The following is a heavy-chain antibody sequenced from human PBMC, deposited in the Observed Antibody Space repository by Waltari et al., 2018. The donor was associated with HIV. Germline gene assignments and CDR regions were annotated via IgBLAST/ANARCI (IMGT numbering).Heavy chain of an antibody. V-gene: IGHV1-8*01. D-gene: IGHD3-10*01. J-gene: IGHJ4*02. CDR1: GYTFTSYD. CDR2: MNPNSGNT. CDR3: ARRYDSGTNIAGY. Sequence: QVQLVQSGAEVKKPGASVKVSCKASGYTFTSYDINWVRQATGQGLGGMGWMNPNSGNTGYAQKFQGRVTMTRNTSISTSYMELSGLRSEDTAVYYCARRYDSGTNIAGYWGQGTLVTVSS.